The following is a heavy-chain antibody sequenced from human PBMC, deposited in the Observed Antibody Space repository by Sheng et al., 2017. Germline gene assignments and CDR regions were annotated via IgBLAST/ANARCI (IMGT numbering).Heavy chain of an antibody. Sequence: QVQLVESGGGVVQPGGSLRLSCAASGFTFSSYGMHWVRQAPGKGLEWVAFIRYDGSNKYYADSVKGRFTISRDNSKNTLYLQMNSLRAEDTAVYYCAKGDVPAAMLDYWGQGTLVTVSS. CDR1: GFTFSSYG. V-gene: IGHV3-30*02. CDR2: IRYDGSNK. CDR3: AKGDVPAAMLDY. J-gene: IGHJ4*02. D-gene: IGHD2-2*01.